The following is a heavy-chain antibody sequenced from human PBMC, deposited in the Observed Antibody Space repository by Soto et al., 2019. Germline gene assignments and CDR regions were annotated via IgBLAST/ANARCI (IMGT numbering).Heavy chain of an antibody. J-gene: IGHJ4*01. V-gene: IGHV4-59*11. CDR1: GGSISDLY. CDR2: GLRHEFV. CDR3: VAGPDHAKSAY. Sequence: ASETLSLTCTVSGGSISDLYLSWTRQPPGKGLEWIGYGLRHEFVGTNPSLTNRVTISVDMSKRQVSLRLNSVTAADTAVYYCVAGPDHAKSAYWGKGTLVTVSS.